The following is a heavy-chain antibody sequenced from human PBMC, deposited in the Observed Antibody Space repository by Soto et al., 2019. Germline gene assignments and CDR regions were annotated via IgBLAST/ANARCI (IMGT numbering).Heavy chain of an antibody. CDR1: GGSISSSNW. CDR2: IYHRGST. Sequence: QVQLQESGPGLVKPSGTLSLTCAVSGGSISSSNWWRWVRQPPGKGLEWIGEIYHRGSTNNNPSLKSRFTITVDNSKTRFSLKRRSVTAADTAVYYCARARQREQTTAPNDYWVKGTLVSVST. CDR3: ARARQREQTTAPNDY. D-gene: IGHD6-6*01. V-gene: IGHV4-4*02. J-gene: IGHJ4*02.